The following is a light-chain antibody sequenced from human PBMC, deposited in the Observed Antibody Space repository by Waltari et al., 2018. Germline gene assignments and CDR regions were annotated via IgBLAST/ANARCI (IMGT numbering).Light chain of an antibody. CDR2: EVS. CDR1: DSDVGAYDF. CDR3: SSYTTSSAPGV. Sequence: QSALTQPASVSGSPGQSITISCSGTDSDVGAYDFVSWYQQHPGKPPHLLIYEVSNRPPGSSNRFSASKSGNTASLTTSGLQAEDEADYYCSSYTTSSAPGVFGTGTRVTVL. V-gene: IGLV2-14*01. J-gene: IGLJ1*01.